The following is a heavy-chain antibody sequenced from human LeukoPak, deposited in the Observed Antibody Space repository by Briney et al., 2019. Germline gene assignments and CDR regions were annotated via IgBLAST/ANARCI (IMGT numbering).Heavy chain of an antibody. V-gene: IGHV4-34*01. Sequence: PSETLSLTCAVYGGSFSGYYWTWIRQPPGKGLEWIGEINHNGRNNYNPSLKSRVTISVDTSKNQFSLKLSSVTAADTAVYYCARGQDYWGQGTLVTVSS. J-gene: IGHJ4*02. CDR3: ARGQDY. CDR1: GGSFSGYY. CDR2: INHNGRN.